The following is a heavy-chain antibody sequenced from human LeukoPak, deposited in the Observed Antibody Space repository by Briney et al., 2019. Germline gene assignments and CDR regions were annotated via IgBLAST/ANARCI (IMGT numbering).Heavy chain of an antibody. Sequence: PGGSLRLSCAVSGFTFSSYSMNWVRQAPGKGLEWVSSISSSSSYIYYADSVKGRFTISRDNAKNSLYLQMNSLRAEDMALYYCAKGVAAGHYDAFDIWGQGTIVTVSS. J-gene: IGHJ3*02. CDR3: AKGVAAGHYDAFDI. D-gene: IGHD6-13*01. V-gene: IGHV3-21*04. CDR1: GFTFSSYS. CDR2: ISSSSSYI.